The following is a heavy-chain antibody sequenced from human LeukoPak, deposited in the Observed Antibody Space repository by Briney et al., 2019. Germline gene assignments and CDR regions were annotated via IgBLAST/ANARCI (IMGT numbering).Heavy chain of an antibody. V-gene: IGHV1-18*01. CDR1: GGTFSSYA. CDR2: ISAYNGNT. J-gene: IGHJ5*02. CDR3: AREGILTRFDP. D-gene: IGHD3-9*01. Sequence: ASVKVSCKASGGTFSSYAISWVRQAPGQGLEWMGWISAYNGNTNYAQKLQGRVTMTTDTSTSTAYMELRSLRSDDTAVYYCAREGILTRFDPWGQGTLVTVSS.